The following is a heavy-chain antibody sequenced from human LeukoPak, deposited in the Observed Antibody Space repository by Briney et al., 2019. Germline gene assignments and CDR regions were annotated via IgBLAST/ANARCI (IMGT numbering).Heavy chain of an antibody. V-gene: IGHV4-39*01. Sequence: SETLSLTCTVSGGSISTSRYYWGWIRQPPGKGLEWIGSIFYSGSTYYNPSPKSRVTISVDTSKKQFSLKLSSVTAADTAVYYCARTVGEPGAEYFQHWGQGTLVTVSS. CDR3: ARTVGEPGAEYFQH. D-gene: IGHD3-10*01. CDR2: IFYSGST. J-gene: IGHJ1*01. CDR1: GGSISTSRYY.